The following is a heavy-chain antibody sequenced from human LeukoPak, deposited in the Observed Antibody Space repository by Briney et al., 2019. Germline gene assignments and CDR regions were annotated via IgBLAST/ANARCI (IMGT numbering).Heavy chain of an antibody. CDR2: ISGSGGST. D-gene: IGHD1-26*01. Sequence: PGGSLRLSCAASGFTFSIYAMSWVRQGPGKGLEWVSAISGSGGSTYNADSVKGRFTISRDNSKNTLYLQMNSLRAEDTAVYYCAKDLIVGATSPVGYWGQGTLVTVSS. V-gene: IGHV3-23*01. J-gene: IGHJ4*02. CDR3: AKDLIVGATSPVGY. CDR1: GFTFSIYA.